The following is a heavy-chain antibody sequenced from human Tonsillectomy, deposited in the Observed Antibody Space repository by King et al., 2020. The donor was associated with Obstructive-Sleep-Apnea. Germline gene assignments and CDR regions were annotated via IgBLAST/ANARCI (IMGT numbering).Heavy chain of an antibody. CDR1: GFTFPDYT. V-gene: IGHV3-49*03. CDR3: TRDGSGWPRDAFDI. Sequence: QLVQSGGGLVQPGRSLRLSCTASGFTFPDYTLSWFRQAPGKGLEWVGFIRTKVDGGTAEYAASVKGRFTISRHDSKSIAYLQMNSLKTEDTALYYCTRDGSGWPRDAFDIWGQGTMVTVSS. CDR2: IRTKVDGGTA. D-gene: IGHD6-19*01. J-gene: IGHJ3*02.